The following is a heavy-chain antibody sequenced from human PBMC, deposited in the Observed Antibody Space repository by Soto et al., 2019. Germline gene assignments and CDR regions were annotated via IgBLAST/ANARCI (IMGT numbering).Heavy chain of an antibody. CDR1: YGPGCGHD. Sequence: IMCPTTTVDYGPGCGHDCSRRVQKPGKGLEWIGEINHSGSTNYNPSLKSRVTISVDTSKNQFSLKLSSVTAADTAVYYCARGRSVVRPFYYFDYWGKGTLVTSPQ. D-gene: IGHD2-2*01. J-gene: IGHJ4*02. V-gene: IGHV4-34*01. CDR2: INHSGST. CDR3: ARGRSVVRPFYYFDY.